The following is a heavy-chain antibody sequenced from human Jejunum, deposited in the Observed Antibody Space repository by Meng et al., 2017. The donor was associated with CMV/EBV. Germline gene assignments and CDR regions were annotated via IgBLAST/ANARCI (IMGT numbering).Heavy chain of an antibody. V-gene: IGHV1-18*01. CDR3: ARGTPGRSYSDY. CDR1: RYTFTSYD. D-gene: IGHD3-10*01. CDR2: FVNNVDT. Sequence: EVKRPGTSEKVYRKTSRYTFTSYDINWVRQATGQGLEWLGWFVNNVDTYSAQKFQGRVTMTTDTHTSTAFMELRSLRSDDTAVYYCARGTPGRSYSDYWGQGTLVTVSS. J-gene: IGHJ4*02.